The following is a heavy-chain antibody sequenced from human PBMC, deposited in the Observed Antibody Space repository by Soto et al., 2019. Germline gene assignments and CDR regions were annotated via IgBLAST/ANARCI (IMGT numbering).Heavy chain of an antibody. CDR2: IIPLFGTA. CDR1: GGTFSSYA. V-gene: IGHV1-69*06. J-gene: IGHJ6*02. D-gene: IGHD2-2*01. CDR3: ARGGGDIVVVPAATALWYYGMDV. Sequence: QVQLVQSGAEVKKPGSSVKVSCKASGGTFSSYAISWVRQAPGQGLEWMGGIIPLFGTANYAQKCQGRVTITADKSTSTAYMELSSLRSEDTAVYYCARGGGDIVVVPAATALWYYGMDVWGQGTTVTVSS.